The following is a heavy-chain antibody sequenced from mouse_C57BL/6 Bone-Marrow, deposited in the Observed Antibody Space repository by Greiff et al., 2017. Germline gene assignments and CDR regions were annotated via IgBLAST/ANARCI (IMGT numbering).Heavy chain of an antibody. CDR3: ASYDWFAY. D-gene: IGHD2-3*01. V-gene: IGHV1-50*01. J-gene: IGHJ3*01. Sequence: QVQLQQPGAELVKPGASVKLSCKASGYTFTSYWMQWVKQRPGQGLEWIGEIDPSDSYTNSNQKFKGKATLTVDTSSSTAYMQLSSLTSEDSAVYYCASYDWFAYWGQGTLVTVSA. CDR2: IDPSDSYT. CDR1: GYTFTSYW.